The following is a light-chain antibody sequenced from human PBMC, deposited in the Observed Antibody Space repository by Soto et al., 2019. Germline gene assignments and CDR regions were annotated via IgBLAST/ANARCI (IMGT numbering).Light chain of an antibody. V-gene: IGKV3-20*01. CDR2: GAS. CDR1: QSVSSSY. J-gene: IGKJ3*01. Sequence: EIVLTQSPRTLSLSPGERATLSCRASQSVSSSYLAWYQQKPGQAPRLLIYGASSRATGIPDRFSGSGSGTDFTLTISRLEPADFAVYYCQQYGSSPFTFGPGTKVDIK. CDR3: QQYGSSPFT.